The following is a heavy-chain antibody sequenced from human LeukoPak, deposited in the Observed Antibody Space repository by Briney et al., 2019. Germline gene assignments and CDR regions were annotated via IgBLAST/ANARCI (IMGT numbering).Heavy chain of an antibody. CDR1: GFTFSNAW. V-gene: IGHV3-15*01. CDR2: IKSKTDGGTT. Sequence: KPGGSLRLSCAASGFTFSNAWMSWVRQAPGKGLEWVGRIKSKTDGGTTDYAAPVKGRFTISRDDSKNTLYLQMNSLKTEDTAVYYRTTGTHYVGITFGGLTDYWGQGTLVTVSS. CDR3: TTGTHYVGITFGGLTDY. D-gene: IGHD3-16*01. J-gene: IGHJ4*02.